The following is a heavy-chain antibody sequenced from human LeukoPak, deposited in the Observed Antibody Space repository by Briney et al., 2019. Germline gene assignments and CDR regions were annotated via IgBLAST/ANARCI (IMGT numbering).Heavy chain of an antibody. D-gene: IGHD3-22*01. V-gene: IGHV1-2*02. J-gene: IGHJ4*02. Sequence: ASVKVSCKASGYTFTGYYMHWVRQAPGQGLEWMGWINPNSGGTNYAQKFQGRVTMTRDTSISTAYMELSRLRSDDTAVYYCARLKDYYDSSGYCYDYLHYFDYWGQGTLVTVSS. CDR2: INPNSGGT. CDR1: GYTFTGYY. CDR3: ARLKDYYDSSGYCYDYLHYFDY.